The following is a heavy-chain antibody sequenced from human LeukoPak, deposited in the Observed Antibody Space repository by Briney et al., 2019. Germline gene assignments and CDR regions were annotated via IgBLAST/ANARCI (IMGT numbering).Heavy chain of an antibody. D-gene: IGHD6-6*01. CDR3: ARRGRPDY. CDR1: GFTFNDYC. Sequence: GGSLKLSCAASGFTFNDYCMSWVRQAPGKGLEWVANIKPDGSEKYYVDSVKGRFTISRDNARNSLYLQMNSLRAEDTAVYYCARRGRPDYWGQGTLVTVSS. V-gene: IGHV3-7*01. J-gene: IGHJ4*02. CDR2: IKPDGSEK.